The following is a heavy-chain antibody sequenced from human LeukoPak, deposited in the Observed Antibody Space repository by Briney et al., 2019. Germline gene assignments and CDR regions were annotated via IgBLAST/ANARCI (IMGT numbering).Heavy chain of an antibody. V-gene: IGHV1-8*01. CDR3: AREPPGHCSSATCWIDP. Sequence: ASVKVSCKASGYTFTNYDINWVRQAPGQGLEWMGWMNPKSGNTGYAQRFQGKVTMTRNTSIATAYLELPSLRPEDTAIYYCAREPPGHCSSATCWIDPWGQGTLVIVSS. D-gene: IGHD2-2*01. CDR2: MNPKSGNT. CDR1: GYTFTNYD. J-gene: IGHJ5*02.